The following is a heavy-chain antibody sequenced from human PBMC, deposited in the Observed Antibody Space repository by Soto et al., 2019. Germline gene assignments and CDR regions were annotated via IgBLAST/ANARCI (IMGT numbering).Heavy chain of an antibody. J-gene: IGHJ5*02. V-gene: IGHV4-31*03. Sequence: SSETLSLTCTVSGDSISVWASFLSLIRQPPGKGLEWIANVYYSGSSYYNPSLKSRLTISVDTTKNQFSLQLKSMTAADTAVYYCAKLSCTSSTCYFPGWFDPWGQGTLVTVSS. CDR1: GDSISVWASF. D-gene: IGHD2-2*01. CDR2: VYYSGSS. CDR3: AKLSCTSSTCYFPGWFDP.